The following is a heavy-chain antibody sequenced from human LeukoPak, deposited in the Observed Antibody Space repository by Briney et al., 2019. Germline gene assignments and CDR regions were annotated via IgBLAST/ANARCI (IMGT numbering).Heavy chain of an antibody. D-gene: IGHD6-13*01. J-gene: IGHJ5*02. CDR1: GYTFTGYY. Sequence: GASVKVSCKASGYTFTGYYMHWVRQAPGQGLECMGWINPNSGGTNYAQKFQGRVTMTRDTSISTAYMELSRLRSDDTAVYYCARVNSSSWYFWFDPWGQGTLVTVSS. CDR2: INPNSGGT. V-gene: IGHV1-2*02. CDR3: ARVNSSSWYFWFDP.